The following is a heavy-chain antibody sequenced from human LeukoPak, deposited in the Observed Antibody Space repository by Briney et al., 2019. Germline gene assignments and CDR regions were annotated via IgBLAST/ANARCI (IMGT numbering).Heavy chain of an antibody. CDR3: AKDLLAGTIDY. CDR1: GFTFSDYW. D-gene: IGHD6-19*01. V-gene: IGHV3-23*01. J-gene: IGHJ4*02. Sequence: GGSLRLSCAASGFTFSDYWMNWVRQAPGKGLEWVSAISGSGGSTYYADSVKGRFTISRDNSKNTLHLQMNSLRAEDTAVYYCAKDLLAGTIDYWGQGTLVTVSS. CDR2: ISGSGGST.